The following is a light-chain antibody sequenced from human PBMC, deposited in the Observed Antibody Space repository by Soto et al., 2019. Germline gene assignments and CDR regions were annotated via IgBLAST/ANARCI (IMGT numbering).Light chain of an antibody. J-gene: IGKJ5*01. V-gene: IGKV1-39*01. CDR2: GAS. CDR1: QTSSTY. Sequence: DIQLTQSPSSLSASLGDRVTITVRACQTSSTYLNWYQHKPGTAPKLLIYGASSLQSGVPSRFSGIGSGTDFTLTINSLQPEDFATYYCQHSFSNPYTFGQGTRLET. CDR3: QHSFSNPYT.